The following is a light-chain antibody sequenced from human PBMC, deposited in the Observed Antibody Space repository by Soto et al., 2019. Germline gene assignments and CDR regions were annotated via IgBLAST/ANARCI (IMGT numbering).Light chain of an antibody. CDR1: QSVSSY. J-gene: IGKJ3*01. CDR3: QQRSHWRMF. V-gene: IGKV3-11*01. CDR2: DAS. Sequence: EIVLTQSPATLALSPGERATLSCRASQSVSSYLAWYQQKPGQAPRLLIYDASNRSTGIPARFSGSASGTDFTLAISGLVPEEFAVYYCQQRSHWRMFFGPGTKVDIK.